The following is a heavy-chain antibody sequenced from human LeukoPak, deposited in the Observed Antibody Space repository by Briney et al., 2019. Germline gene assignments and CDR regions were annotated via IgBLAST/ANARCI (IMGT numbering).Heavy chain of an antibody. J-gene: IGHJ4*02. V-gene: IGHV4-34*01. Sequence: SETLSLTCAVYGGSFSGYYWSWVRQPPGKGLEWVGEINHSGSTNSNPSLKSRVTILADTSKNQFSLKLSSVTAADTAVYYCARRRPSYIGSYHYFDYWGQGNLVTVSS. CDR2: INHSGST. CDR1: GGSFSGYY. D-gene: IGHD1-26*01. CDR3: ARRRPSYIGSYHYFDY.